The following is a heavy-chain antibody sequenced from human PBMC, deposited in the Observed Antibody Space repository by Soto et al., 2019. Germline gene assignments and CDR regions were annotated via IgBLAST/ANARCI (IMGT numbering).Heavy chain of an antibody. D-gene: IGHD5-12*01. CDR3: ARPSRSYDRDGAYYFDY. CDR2: IIPIFGTA. Sequence: SVKVSCKASGGTFSSYSISWVRQAPGQGLEWMGGIIPIFGTANYAQKFQGRVTITADESTSTAYMELSSLRSEDTAVYYCARPSRSYDRDGAYYFDYWGQGTLVTVPQ. CDR1: GGTFSSYS. J-gene: IGHJ4*02. V-gene: IGHV1-69*13.